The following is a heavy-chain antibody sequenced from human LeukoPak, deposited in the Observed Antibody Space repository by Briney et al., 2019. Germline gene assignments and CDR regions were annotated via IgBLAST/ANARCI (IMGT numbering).Heavy chain of an antibody. CDR1: GYSFTSYW. CDR2: IYPGDSDT. J-gene: IGHJ6*03. V-gene: IGHV5-51*01. D-gene: IGHD4-11*01. Sequence: GESLKISCKGSGYSFTSYWIGWVRQMPGKGLEWMGIIYPGDSDTRYSPSFQGQVTISADKSISTAYLQWSSLKASDTAMYYCARLGGYSQAYYYYYYMDVWGKGTTVTVSS. CDR3: ARLGGYSQAYYYYYYMDV.